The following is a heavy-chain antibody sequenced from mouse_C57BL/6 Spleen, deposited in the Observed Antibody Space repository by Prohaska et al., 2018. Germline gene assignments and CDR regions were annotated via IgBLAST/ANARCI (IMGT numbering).Heavy chain of an antibody. Sequence: VEPGASVKMSCKASGYTFTSYWITWVKQRPGQGLEWIGDIYPGSGSTNYNEKFKSKATLTVDTSSSTAYMQLSSLTSEDSAVYYCARVGNGYYVEFAYWGQGTLVTVSA. V-gene: IGHV1-55*01. D-gene: IGHD2-3*01. CDR2: IYPGSGST. CDR1: GYTFTSYW. CDR3: ARVGNGYYVEFAY. J-gene: IGHJ3*01.